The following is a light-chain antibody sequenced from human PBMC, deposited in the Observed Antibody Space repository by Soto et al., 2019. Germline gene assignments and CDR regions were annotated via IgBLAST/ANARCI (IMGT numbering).Light chain of an antibody. CDR3: VSFTSSTTYV. CDR2: DVA. V-gene: IGLV2-14*03. Sequence: QSVLTQPASVSASPGQSIRISCTGTSSDVGGSNFVSWYQQHPGKPPKLIIYDVATRPSGVSNRFSGSKSGSTASLIISRLQTEDEADYYCVSFTSSTTYVCGSGTK. CDR1: SSDVGGSNF. J-gene: IGLJ1*01.